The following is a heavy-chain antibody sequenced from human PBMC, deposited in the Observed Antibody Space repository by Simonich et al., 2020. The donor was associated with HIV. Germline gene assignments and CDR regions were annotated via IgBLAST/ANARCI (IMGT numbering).Heavy chain of an antibody. D-gene: IGHD6-13*01. CDR3: ARDRIAAAGTDSFDY. CDR2: SNPNRGGT. Sequence: QVQLVQSGAEVKKPGASVKVSRKASGYTFTGYYMHWVRQTPGQGLEWMGWSNPNRGGTNNAQKFQGRVTMTRDTSISTAYMELSRLRSDDTAVYYCARDRIAAAGTDSFDYWGQGTLVTVSS. V-gene: IGHV1-2*02. J-gene: IGHJ4*02. CDR1: GYTFTGYY.